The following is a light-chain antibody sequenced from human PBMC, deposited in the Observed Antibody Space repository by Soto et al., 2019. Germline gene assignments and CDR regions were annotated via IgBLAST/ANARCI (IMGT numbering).Light chain of an antibody. Sequence: IQMTQSPSSLSASVGDRVTITCRASQRVTTYLNWYQQKPRKAPKLLISTASTLQRGVPSRFSGSGSGTDFTLTITTLQPGDFATYFCQQSYSTPYTFGQGTKLEIK. V-gene: IGKV1-39*01. CDR2: TAS. CDR3: QQSYSTPYT. J-gene: IGKJ2*01. CDR1: QRVTTY.